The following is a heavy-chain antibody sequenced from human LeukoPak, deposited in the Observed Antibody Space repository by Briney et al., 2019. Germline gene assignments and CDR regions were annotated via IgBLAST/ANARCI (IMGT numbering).Heavy chain of an antibody. J-gene: IGHJ4*01. CDR2: VYYSGST. CDR1: GGSISSSYYY. CDR3: ARHFGT. V-gene: IGHV4-39*01. D-gene: IGHD3/OR15-3a*01. Sequence: PSETLSLTCTVSGGSISSSYYYWGWIRQPPGKGLEWVGSVYYSGSTYYNPSLKSRVTISVDTSKNQFSLKLRSVTAADTAVYYCARHFGTWGHGTLVTVSS.